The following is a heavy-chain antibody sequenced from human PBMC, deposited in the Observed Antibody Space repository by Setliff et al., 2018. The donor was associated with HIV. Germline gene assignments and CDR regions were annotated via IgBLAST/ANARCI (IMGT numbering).Heavy chain of an antibody. CDR3: ARSNCGGDCDAFDI. V-gene: IGHV3-21*01. D-gene: IGHD2-21*02. CDR2: ISSSSSYI. J-gene: IGHJ3*02. Sequence: GGSLRLSCAASGFTFSSYSMNWVRQAPGKGLEWVSSISSSSSYIYYADSVKGRFTISRDNAKNSLYLQMNSLRAEGTAVYYCARSNCGGDCDAFDIWGQGTMVTVSS. CDR1: GFTFSSYS.